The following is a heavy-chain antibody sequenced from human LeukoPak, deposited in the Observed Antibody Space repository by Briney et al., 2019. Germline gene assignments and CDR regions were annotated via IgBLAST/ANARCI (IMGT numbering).Heavy chain of an antibody. CDR1: GGSVSSGSYY. V-gene: IGHV4-61*01. CDR2: IYNSGGT. J-gene: IGHJ4*02. D-gene: IGHD3-22*01. CDR3: AREEGSYYDSSGYFSPKPIFYFDY. Sequence: SETLSLTCTVSGGSVSSGSYYWNWIRQPPGKGLEWTGYIYNSGGTNYNPSLKSRVTISVDTSKNQFSLKLSSVTAADTAVYYCAREEGSYYDSSGYFSPKPIFYFDYWGQGILVTVPS.